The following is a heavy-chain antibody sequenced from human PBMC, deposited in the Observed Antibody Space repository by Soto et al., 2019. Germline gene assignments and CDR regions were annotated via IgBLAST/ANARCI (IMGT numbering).Heavy chain of an antibody. Sequence: QITLKESGPTLVKPTQTLTLTCTFSGFSLSTSGVGVGWIRQPPGKALEWLALIYWDDDKRYSPSLKSRLTITKDTSKNQFVLTMTNMDPLDTATYYCAHRLAATGLFDYWGQGTLVTVSS. CDR2: IYWDDDK. D-gene: IGHD6-13*01. J-gene: IGHJ4*02. CDR1: GFSLSTSGVG. CDR3: AHRLAATGLFDY. V-gene: IGHV2-5*02.